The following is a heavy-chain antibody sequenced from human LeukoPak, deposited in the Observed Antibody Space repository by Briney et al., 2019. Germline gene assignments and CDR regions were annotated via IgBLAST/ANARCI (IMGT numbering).Heavy chain of an antibody. Sequence: SETLSLTCTVSGSSISSGDYYWSWIRQPPGKGLEWIGYIYYSGSTYYNPSLKSRVTISVDTSMNQFSLKLSSVTAADTAVYYCARATITMIVVEGDAFDNWGQGTMVTVSS. CDR1: GSSISSGDYY. CDR2: IYYSGST. D-gene: IGHD3-22*01. J-gene: IGHJ3*02. V-gene: IGHV4-30-4*01. CDR3: ARATITMIVVEGDAFDN.